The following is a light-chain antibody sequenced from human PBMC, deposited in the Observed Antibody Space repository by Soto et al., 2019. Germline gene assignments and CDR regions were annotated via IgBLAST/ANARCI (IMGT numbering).Light chain of an antibody. CDR2: DAS. Sequence: DIQMTQSPSTLSASVGDRVTVTCRASHNVNMWLAWYQQKPGKAPKLLIYDASSLQSGVPSRFTGRGSGTEFTLSINSLQPDDFATYYCQQYHTYSRTFGQGTKVDIK. CDR1: HNVNMW. J-gene: IGKJ1*01. V-gene: IGKV1-5*01. CDR3: QQYHTYSRT.